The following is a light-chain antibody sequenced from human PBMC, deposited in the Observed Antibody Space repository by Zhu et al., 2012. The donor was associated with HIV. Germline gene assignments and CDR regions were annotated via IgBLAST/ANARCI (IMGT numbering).Light chain of an antibody. CDR3: QQLNTYPLFT. CDR2: DAS. Sequence: DVQLTQSPSFLSASVGDRVTITCRASESISRYLAWYQQKPGKAPKLLIYDASTLQSGVPSTFGGSGSGTEFTLTISNLQPEDFAVYYCQQLNTYPLFTFGPGTKVDIK. V-gene: IGKV1-9*01. CDR1: ESISRY. J-gene: IGKJ3*01.